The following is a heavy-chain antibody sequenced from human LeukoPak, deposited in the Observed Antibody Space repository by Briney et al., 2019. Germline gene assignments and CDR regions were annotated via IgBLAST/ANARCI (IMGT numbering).Heavy chain of an antibody. CDR3: ARRTYFYDSSGYYFDY. V-gene: IGHV4-59*01. Sequence: SETLSLTCTVSGGSISSYYWSWIRQPPGKGLECIGYIYYSGSTNYNPSLKSRVTISVDTSKNQFSLKLSSVTAADTAVYYCARRTYFYDSSGYYFDYWGLGTLVTVSS. CDR2: IYYSGST. D-gene: IGHD3-22*01. J-gene: IGHJ4*01. CDR1: GGSISSYY.